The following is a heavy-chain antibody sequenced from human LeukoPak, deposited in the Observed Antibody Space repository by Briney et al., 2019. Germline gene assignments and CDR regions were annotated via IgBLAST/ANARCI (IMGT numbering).Heavy chain of an antibody. CDR2: ISAYNGNT. D-gene: IGHD6-13*01. Sequence: APVKLSCKASGYTFTSYGISWGRQAPGHGLEWMGWISAYNGNTNYAQKLQGRVTMTTDTSTSTAYMELRSLRYDDTAGYYCARDRALIAAAGYNWFDPWGQGSLVSVSS. CDR3: ARDRALIAAAGYNWFDP. J-gene: IGHJ5*02. V-gene: IGHV1-18*01. CDR1: GYTFTSYG.